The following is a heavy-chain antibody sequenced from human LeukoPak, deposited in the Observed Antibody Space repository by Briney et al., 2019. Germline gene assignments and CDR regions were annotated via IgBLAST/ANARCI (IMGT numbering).Heavy chain of an antibody. CDR2: TSGSGGSS. CDR3: AKAGYSYGIPFFDY. D-gene: IGHD5-18*01. V-gene: IGHV3-23*01. Sequence: PGGSLRLSCAASGFTFSSYAMIWVRQAPGKGLEWVSTTSGSGGSSYYADSVKGRFTISRDNSKNTLYLQMNSLRAEDTAVYHCAKAGYSYGIPFFDYWGQGTLVTVSS. J-gene: IGHJ4*02. CDR1: GFTFSSYA.